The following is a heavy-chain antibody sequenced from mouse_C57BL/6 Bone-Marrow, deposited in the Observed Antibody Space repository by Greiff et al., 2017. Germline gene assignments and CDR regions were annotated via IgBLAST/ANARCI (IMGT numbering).Heavy chain of an antibody. CDR1: GFTFSSYA. CDR2: ISDGGSYT. J-gene: IGHJ1*03. V-gene: IGHV5-4*03. CDR3: ARGYGNYWYFDV. D-gene: IGHD2-1*01. Sequence: EVKLMESGGGLVKPGGSLKLSCAASGFTFSSYAMSWVRQTPGKRLEWVATISDGGSYTYYPDNVKGRFTISRDNAKNNLYLQMSHLKSEDTAMDDCARGYGNYWYFDVWGTGTTVTVSS.